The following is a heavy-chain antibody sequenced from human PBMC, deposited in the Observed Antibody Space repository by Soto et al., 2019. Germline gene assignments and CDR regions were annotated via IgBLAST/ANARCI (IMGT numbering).Heavy chain of an antibody. D-gene: IGHD4-4*01. CDR3: ASVRLDYSNYAEPFDI. J-gene: IGHJ3*02. CDR1: GGTFSSYT. V-gene: IGHV1-69*02. CDR2: IIPILGIA. Sequence: SVKVSCKASGGTFSSYTISWVRQAPGQGLEWMGRIIPILGIANYAQKFQGRVTITADKSTSTAYMELSSLRSEDTAVYYCASVRLDYSNYAEPFDIWGQGTMVTVSS.